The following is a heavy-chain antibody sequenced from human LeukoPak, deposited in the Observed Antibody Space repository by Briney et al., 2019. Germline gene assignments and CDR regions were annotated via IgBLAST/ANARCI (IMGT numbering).Heavy chain of an antibody. V-gene: IGHV3-21*01. Sequence: GGSLRLSCAASGFTFSSYSMNWVRQAPGKGLEWVSSISSSSSYIYYADSVKGRFTISRDNAKNSLYLQMNSLRAEDTAVYYCARDRDWNTAFDYWGQGTLVTVSS. CDR1: GFTFSSYS. D-gene: IGHD1/OR15-1a*01. J-gene: IGHJ4*02. CDR3: ARDRDWNTAFDY. CDR2: ISSSSSYI.